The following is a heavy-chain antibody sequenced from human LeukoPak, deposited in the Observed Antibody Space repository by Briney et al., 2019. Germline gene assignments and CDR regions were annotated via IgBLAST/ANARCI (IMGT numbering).Heavy chain of an antibody. D-gene: IGHD2/OR15-2a*01. CDR2: IIPILGIA. CDR1: GGTFSSYA. CDR3: VRDLGSRPLIIFFDY. J-gene: IGHJ4*02. Sequence: SVKVSCKASGGTFSSYAISWVRQAPGQGLEWMGRIIPILGIANYAQKFQGRVTITADKSTSTAYMELRNLRSDDTAVYYCVRDLGSRPLIIFFDYWGQGALVTVSS. V-gene: IGHV1-69*04.